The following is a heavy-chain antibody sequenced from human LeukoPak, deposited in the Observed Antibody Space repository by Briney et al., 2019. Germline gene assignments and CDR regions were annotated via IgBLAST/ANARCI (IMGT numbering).Heavy chain of an antibody. V-gene: IGHV3-66*02. CDR2: LYSGGST. D-gene: IGHD6-19*01. CDR1: GFTVSSNY. Sequence: GGSLRLSCAASGFTVSSNYMSWVRQAPGKGLEWVSVLYSGGSTYHADSVKGRFTIFRDDSKNTLYLQMNRLRDEDTAVYYCARGPYTSGWRDYFDYWGQGSLVTVSS. J-gene: IGHJ4*02. CDR3: ARGPYTSGWRDYFDY.